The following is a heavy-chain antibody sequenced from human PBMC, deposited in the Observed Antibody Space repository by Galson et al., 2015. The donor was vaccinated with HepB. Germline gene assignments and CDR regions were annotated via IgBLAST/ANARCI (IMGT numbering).Heavy chain of an antibody. D-gene: IGHD3-22*01. J-gene: IGHJ4*02. Sequence: SLRLSCAASGFTFSGSAMHWVRQASGKGLEWVGRIRSKANSYATAYAASVKGRFTISRDDSKNTAYLQMNSLKTEDTAVYYCTTRDYYDSSGYYHRSDYWGQGTLVTVSS. CDR2: IRSKANSYAT. V-gene: IGHV3-73*01. CDR3: TTRDYYDSSGYYHRSDY. CDR1: GFTFSGSA.